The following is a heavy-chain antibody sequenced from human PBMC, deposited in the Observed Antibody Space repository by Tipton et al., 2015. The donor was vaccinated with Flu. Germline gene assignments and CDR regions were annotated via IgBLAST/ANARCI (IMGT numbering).Heavy chain of an antibody. CDR2: VYYSGTT. J-gene: IGHJ4*02. V-gene: IGHV4-61*01. Sequence: TLSLTCTVSGGSVNSGFYYWSWIRRPPGKGLEWIGSVYYSGTTNYNPSLKSRVTISVDTSKTQLSLKLNSVTAADTAVYYCARDVAAVPAAIRDWGQGTLVAVSS. CDR1: GGSVNSGFYY. D-gene: IGHD6-13*01. CDR3: ARDVAAVPAAIRD.